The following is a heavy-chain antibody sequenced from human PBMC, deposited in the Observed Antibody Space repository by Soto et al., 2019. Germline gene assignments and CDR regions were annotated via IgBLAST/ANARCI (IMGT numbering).Heavy chain of an antibody. CDR1: GYPFTSYA. J-gene: IGHJ4*02. Sequence: QVQLVQSGAEVKKPGASVKVSCKASGYPFTSYAIHWVRQAPGQRLEWLGWINAGNGNTKYSQKFQGRVTITRDTSASTAYMELSSLRSEDTAVYYCARLGEWELLHFDYWGQGTLVTVSS. CDR3: ARLGEWELLHFDY. CDR2: INAGNGNT. D-gene: IGHD1-26*01. V-gene: IGHV1-3*01.